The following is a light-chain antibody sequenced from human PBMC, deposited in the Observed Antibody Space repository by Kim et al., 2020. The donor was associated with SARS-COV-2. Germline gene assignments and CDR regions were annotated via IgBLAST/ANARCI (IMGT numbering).Light chain of an antibody. Sequence: APVEERVPITCRASNTITDWLSWYQQKPGKAPKLLIYKASRLESGVPSRFSGSGSGTEFTLTISSLQPDDFATYYCQEYNTYSPTFGRGTKVDIK. CDR3: QEYNTYSPT. CDR2: KAS. J-gene: IGKJ1*01. V-gene: IGKV1-5*03. CDR1: NTITDW.